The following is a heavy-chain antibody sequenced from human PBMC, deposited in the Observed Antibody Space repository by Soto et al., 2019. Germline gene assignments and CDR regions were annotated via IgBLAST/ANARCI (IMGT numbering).Heavy chain of an antibody. V-gene: IGHV4-34*01. CDR3: ATLLRGVDV. Sequence: PSDTLSLTCAVYGGSFSGYYWNWIRQPPGRGLEWIGEINHSGSTNYNPSLKSRVTISVDTSKNQFSLKLTSVTAADTAVYYCATLLRGVDVWGDVTTVTVS. J-gene: IGHJ6*02. CDR1: GGSFSGYY. D-gene: IGHD3-10*01. CDR2: INHSGST.